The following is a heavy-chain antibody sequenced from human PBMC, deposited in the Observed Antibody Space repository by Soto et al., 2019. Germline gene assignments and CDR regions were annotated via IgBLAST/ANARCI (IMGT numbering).Heavy chain of an antibody. CDR3: AREGGYYDSSGYYYYYGMDV. CDR2: INSDGSST. J-gene: IGHJ6*02. D-gene: IGHD3-22*01. V-gene: IGHV3-74*01. Sequence: GGSLRLSCAASGFTFSSYWMHWVRQAPGKGLVCVSRINSDGSSTSYADSVKGRFTISRDNAKNTLYLQMNSLRAEDTAVYYCAREGGYYDSSGYYYYYGMDVWGQGTTVTVSS. CDR1: GFTFSSYW.